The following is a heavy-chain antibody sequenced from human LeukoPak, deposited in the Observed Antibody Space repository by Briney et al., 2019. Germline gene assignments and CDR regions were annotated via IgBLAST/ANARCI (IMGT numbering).Heavy chain of an antibody. CDR3: TTDRGIAARPLFDF. D-gene: IGHD6-6*01. J-gene: IGHJ4*02. CDR1: GFTLSNAW. Sequence: PGEPLRLSCAASGFTLSNAWMGWVRQAPGKGLEWIGRIKSKTDGGTTDYAAPVKGRFTISRDDSENTLYLQLNSLKSDDTAEYYCTTDRGIAARPLFDFWGQGILVTVSS. CDR2: IKSKTDGGTT. V-gene: IGHV3-15*01.